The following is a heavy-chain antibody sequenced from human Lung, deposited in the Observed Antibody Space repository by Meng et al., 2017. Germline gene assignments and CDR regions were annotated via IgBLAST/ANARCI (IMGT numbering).Heavy chain of an antibody. V-gene: IGHV4-4*03. CDR1: GGSISSSNW. J-gene: IGHJ5*02. CDR3: ARGSITMVRGVSVFDP. CDR2: IYHSGST. D-gene: IGHD3-10*01. Sequence: QGQLEEVGPGLGNPPGHLSLTCAGSGGSISSSNWWSWVRQPPGKGLEWIGEIYHSGSTNYNPSLKSRVTISVDKSKNQFSLKLSSVTAADTAVYYCARGSITMVRGVSVFDPWGQGTLVTVSS.